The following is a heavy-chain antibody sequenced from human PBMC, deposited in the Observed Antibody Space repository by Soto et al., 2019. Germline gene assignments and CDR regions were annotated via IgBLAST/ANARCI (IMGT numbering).Heavy chain of an antibody. CDR3: AGGTGS. V-gene: IGHV4-31*10. J-gene: IGHJ4*02. CDR2: IYYSGST. CDR1: GGSISSGGYS. Sequence: QVQLQESGPGLVKPSQTLSLTCTVSGGSISSGGYSWSWIRQHPGKGLEWIGYIYYSGSTYYNPSPQGWINNSGNHSKDPFPPKPAPGTAGENAGVYWAGGTGSRGPGTLVTVSS.